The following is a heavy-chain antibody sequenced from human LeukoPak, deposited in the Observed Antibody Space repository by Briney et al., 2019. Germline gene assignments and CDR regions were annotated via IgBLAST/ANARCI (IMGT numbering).Heavy chain of an antibody. CDR3: AKADCSSTSCFLIDY. J-gene: IGHJ4*02. D-gene: IGHD2-2*01. Sequence: APVKVSCKASGYTFTGYYMHWVRQAPGQGLEWMGWINPNSGGTNYAQKFQGRVTMTRDTSISTAYMELSRLRSDDTAVYYCAKADCSSTSCFLIDYWGQGTLVTVSS. CDR1: GYTFTGYY. CDR2: INPNSGGT. V-gene: IGHV1-2*02.